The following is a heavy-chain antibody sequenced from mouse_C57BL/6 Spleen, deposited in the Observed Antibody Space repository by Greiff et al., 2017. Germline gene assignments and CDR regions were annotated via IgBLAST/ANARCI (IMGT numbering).Heavy chain of an antibody. CDR3: ARESRERGYFDV. CDR1: GFSINSDCY. CDR2: TVYSGIT. Sequence: VQLQQSGPSLVSPSQTLSLTCTVTGFSINSDCYWIWIRQFPGNKLEYIGYTVYSGITYYNPSLESRTYITRDTSKNPFSLKLSSVTTDDTATYSCARESRERGYFDVWGTGTTVTVSS. J-gene: IGHJ1*03. V-gene: IGHV3-3*01.